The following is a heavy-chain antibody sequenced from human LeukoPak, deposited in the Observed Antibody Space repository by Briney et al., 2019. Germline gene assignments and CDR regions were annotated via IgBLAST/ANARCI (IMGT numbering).Heavy chain of an antibody. CDR3: ARARITIFGVGRNYYFDY. CDR1: GFTFSDYY. Sequence: GGSLRLSCAASGFTFSDYYMSWIRQAPGKGLEWVSYISSSGSTIYYADSVKGRFTISRDNAKNSLYLQMNSLRAEDTAVYYCARARITIFGVGRNYYFDYWGQGTLDTVSS. D-gene: IGHD3-3*01. CDR2: ISSSGSTI. V-gene: IGHV3-11*04. J-gene: IGHJ4*02.